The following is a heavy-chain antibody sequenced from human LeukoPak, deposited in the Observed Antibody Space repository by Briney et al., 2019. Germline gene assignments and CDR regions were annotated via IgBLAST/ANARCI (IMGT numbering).Heavy chain of an antibody. CDR1: GFTFSSNW. D-gene: IGHD5-18*01. J-gene: IGHJ4*02. V-gene: IGHV3-7*01. CDR2: IKHDGNEK. Sequence: GGSLRLSCAASGFTFSSNWMSWVRQAPGKGRQWVANIKHDGNEKYYVDSVKGRFAISRDNAKNSLYLQMNSLRAEDTAVYYCARDKGYGYDYWGQGTLVTVSS. CDR3: ARDKGYGYDY.